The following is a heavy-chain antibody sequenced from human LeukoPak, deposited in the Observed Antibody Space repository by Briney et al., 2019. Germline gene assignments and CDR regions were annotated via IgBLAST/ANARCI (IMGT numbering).Heavy chain of an antibody. CDR1: GFTFSSYS. V-gene: IGHV3-48*01. CDR2: IISSSSNI. CDR3: AREGGALDY. D-gene: IGHD3-16*01. J-gene: IGHJ4*02. Sequence: PGGSLRLSCAASGFTFSSYSMNWVRQAQGEGLEWDSYIISSSSNIYYADSVKGRFIISRDNAKNPLYLQMNSLRAEDTAVYYCAREGGALDYWGRGTLVTVSS.